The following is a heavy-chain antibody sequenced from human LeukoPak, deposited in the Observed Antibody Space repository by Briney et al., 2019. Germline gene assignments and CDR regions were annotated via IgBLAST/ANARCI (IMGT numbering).Heavy chain of an antibody. CDR1: GYTFTSYY. D-gene: IGHD6-13*01. V-gene: IGHV1-46*01. J-gene: IGHJ6*02. Sequence: GASMKVSCKASGYTFTSYYMHWVRQAPGQGLEWMGIINPSGGSTSYAQKFQGRVTMTRDTSTSTVYMELSSLRSEDTAVYYCAREDSGYSSSWPYYYYYGMDVWGQGTTVTVSS. CDR2: INPSGGST. CDR3: AREDSGYSSSWPYYYYYGMDV.